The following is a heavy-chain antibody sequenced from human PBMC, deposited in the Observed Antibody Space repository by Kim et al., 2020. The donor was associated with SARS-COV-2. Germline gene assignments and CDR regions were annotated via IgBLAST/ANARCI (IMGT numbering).Heavy chain of an antibody. J-gene: IGHJ3*02. Sequence: SETLSLTCTVSGGSISSYYWSWIRQPPGKGLEWIGYIYYSGSTNYNPSLKSRVTISVDTSKNQFSLKLSSVTAADTAVYYCARGVMVRGVISAFDIWGQGTMVTVSS. CDR1: GGSISSYY. V-gene: IGHV4-59*13. D-gene: IGHD3-10*01. CDR3: ARGVMVRGVISAFDI. CDR2: IYYSGST.